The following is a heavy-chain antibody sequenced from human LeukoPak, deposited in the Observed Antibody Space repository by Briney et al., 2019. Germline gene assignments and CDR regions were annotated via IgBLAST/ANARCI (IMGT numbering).Heavy chain of an antibody. CDR2: IYYSGNT. D-gene: IGHD4-17*01. V-gene: IGHV4-59*01. J-gene: IGHJ6*02. CDR1: GGSISSYY. Sequence: PSETLSLTCTVSGGSISSYYWSWIRQPPGKGLEWIGYIYYSGNTNYNPSLKSRVTISVDTSKNQFSLKLSSVTAADTAVYYCARGNTMDYGDYGYYYYGMDVWGQGTTVTVSS. CDR3: ARGNTMDYGDYGYYYYGMDV.